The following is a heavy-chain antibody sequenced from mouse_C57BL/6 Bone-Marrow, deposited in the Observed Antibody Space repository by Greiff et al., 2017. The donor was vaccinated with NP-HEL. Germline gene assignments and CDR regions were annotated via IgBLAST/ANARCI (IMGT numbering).Heavy chain of an antibody. Sequence: EVQVVESGGGLVKPGGSLKLSCAASGFTFSSYTMSWVRQTPEKRLEWVATISGGGGNTYYPDSVKGRFTISRDNAKNTLYLQMSSLRSEDTALYYCAGHSGSNEGFDYWGQGTTLTVSA. D-gene: IGHD2-5*01. CDR1: GFTFSSYT. CDR2: ISGGGGNT. CDR3: AGHSGSNEGFDY. V-gene: IGHV5-9*01. J-gene: IGHJ2*01.